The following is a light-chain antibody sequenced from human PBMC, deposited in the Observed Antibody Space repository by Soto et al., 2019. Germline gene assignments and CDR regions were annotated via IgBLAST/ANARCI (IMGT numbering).Light chain of an antibody. J-gene: IGKJ1*01. CDR3: QHYKSYGR. CDR1: QSIDRW. V-gene: IGKV1-5*01. CDR2: HAS. Sequence: IQRTPKDRTVAASGEGIDLGSRRASQSIDRWLAWYQQRPGKAPKILIYHASSLETGVPSRFSGSGSGTEITLTISSQPRDAVAPYYCQHYKSYGRFAQGTKVDIK.